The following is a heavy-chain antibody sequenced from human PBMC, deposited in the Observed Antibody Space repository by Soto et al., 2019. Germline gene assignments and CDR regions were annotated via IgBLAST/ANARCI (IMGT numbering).Heavy chain of an antibody. CDR1: GGSFSSYY. D-gene: IGHD3-10*02. CDR3: ACMIGDPAVSFDS. V-gene: IGHV4-59*01. J-gene: IGHJ5*01. Sequence: QVQLQESGPGLVKPSETLSLTCTVSGGSFSSYYWSWIRQPPGKGLEWIGVIFYSGSTSYNPSLNRSVTISIATSAYQFPLKLNSVTAADTAVYYCACMIGDPAVSFDSWGQGTLVAVSS. CDR2: IFYSGST.